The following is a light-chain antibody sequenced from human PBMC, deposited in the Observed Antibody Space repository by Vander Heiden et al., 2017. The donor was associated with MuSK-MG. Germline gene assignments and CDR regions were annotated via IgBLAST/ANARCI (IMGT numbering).Light chain of an antibody. CDR2: WAS. CDR1: QSVLYSSNNKNY. V-gene: IGKV4-1*01. CDR3: QQYYSTPFT. J-gene: IGKJ3*01. Sequence: DIVMTHSPDSLAASLGARATINCKSSQSVLYSSNNKNYLAWYQQKPGQPPKLLIYWASTRESGVPDRFSGSGSGTDFTLTISSLQAEDVAGYYCQQYYSTPFTFGPGTKVDIK.